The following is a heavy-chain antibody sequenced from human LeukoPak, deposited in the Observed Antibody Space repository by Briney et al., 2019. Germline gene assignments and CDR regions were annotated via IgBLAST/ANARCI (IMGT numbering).Heavy chain of an antibody. CDR3: ARGKRDDYYYYMDV. CDR2: IYYSGST. J-gene: IGHJ6*03. CDR1: GGSISSYY. Sequence: SETLSLTCTVSGGSISSYYWSWIRQPPGKGLEWIGYIYYSGSTNYNPSLKSRVTISVDTSKNQFSLKLSSVTAADTAVYYCARGKRDDYYYYMDVWGKGTTVTVSS. V-gene: IGHV4-59*01.